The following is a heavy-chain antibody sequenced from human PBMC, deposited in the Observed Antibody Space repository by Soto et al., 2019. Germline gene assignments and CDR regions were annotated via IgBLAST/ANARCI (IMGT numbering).Heavy chain of an antibody. D-gene: IGHD3-22*01. CDR3: AREREYYYDSSGLGY. CDR2: IWYDGSNK. CDR1: GFTFSSYG. Sequence: QVQLVESGGGVVQPGRSLRLSCAASGFTFSSYGMHWVRQAPGKGLEWVAVIWYDGSNKYYADSVKGRFTISRDNSKNTLYLQMNSLSAEDTAVYYCAREREYYYDSSGLGYWGQGTLVTVSS. V-gene: IGHV3-33*01. J-gene: IGHJ4*02.